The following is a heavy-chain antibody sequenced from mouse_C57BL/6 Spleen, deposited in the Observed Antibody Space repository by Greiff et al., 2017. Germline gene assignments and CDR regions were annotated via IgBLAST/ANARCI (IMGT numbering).Heavy chain of an antibody. Sequence: QVQLQQSGAELVKPGASVKLSCKASGYTFTEYTIPWVKQRSGQGLEWVGWFYPGSGSIKYNEKVKDQATLTADKSTSTVYMELSRLTSEDSAVYFCASHGGYFYFDYWGQGTTLTVSS. J-gene: IGHJ2*01. CDR2: FYPGSGSI. V-gene: IGHV1-62-2*01. CDR3: ASHGGYFYFDY. D-gene: IGHD2-3*01. CDR1: GYTFTEYT.